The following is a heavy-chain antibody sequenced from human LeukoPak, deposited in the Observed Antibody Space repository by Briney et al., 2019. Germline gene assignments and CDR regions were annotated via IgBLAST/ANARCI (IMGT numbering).Heavy chain of an antibody. J-gene: IGHJ4*02. V-gene: IGHV4-4*07. CDR1: GGSISSYY. CDR2: IYSSGST. D-gene: IGHD5-18*01. Sequence: SETLSLTCTVSGGSISSYYWSWIRQPAGKGLEWIGRIYSSGSTNYNPSLKSRVTISVDTSKNQFFLKLSSVTAADTAVYYCARGQKYRSGYTVTELGSGYFDYWGQGPLVTVSS. CDR3: ARGQKYRSGYTVTELGSGYFDY.